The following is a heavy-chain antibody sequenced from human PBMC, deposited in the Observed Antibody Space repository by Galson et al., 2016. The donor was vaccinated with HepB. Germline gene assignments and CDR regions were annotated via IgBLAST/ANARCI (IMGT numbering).Heavy chain of an antibody. CDR3: AREWGRSYSSAGYEGFDF. CDR1: GFIFSSYA. J-gene: IGHJ4*02. V-gene: IGHV3-30-3*01. D-gene: IGHD6-19*01. Sequence: SLRLSCAASGFIFSSYAMHWVRQAPGKGLEWVAVTSYDGTNKYYADSVKGRFTMSRDNSKNAVYLKINSLRPEDTAVYYCAREWGRSYSSAGYEGFDFWGQGTLVTVSS. CDR2: TSYDGTNK.